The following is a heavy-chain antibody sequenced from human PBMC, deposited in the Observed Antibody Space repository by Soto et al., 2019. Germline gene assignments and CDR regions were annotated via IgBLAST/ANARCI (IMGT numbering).Heavy chain of an antibody. J-gene: IGHJ5*02. V-gene: IGHV4-30-4*01. D-gene: IGHD6-19*01. Sequence: LSLTCAVSGGSISSGNYYWTWIRQSPGKGLEWIGYIYYSGSTLYNPSLKSRVTISVAMSKTKFSLNLSSVTAADTAVYYCAGDSSGFFGIDTWGQGALVTASS. CDR3: AGDSSGFFGIDT. CDR2: IYYSGST. CDR1: GGSISSGNYY.